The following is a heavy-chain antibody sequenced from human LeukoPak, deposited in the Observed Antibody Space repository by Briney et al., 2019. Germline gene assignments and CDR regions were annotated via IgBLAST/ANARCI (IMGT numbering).Heavy chain of an antibody. Sequence: GGSLRLSCVASGFTFSSYNMNWVRQAPGKGLEWVSYISGSSSTIYYADSVKGRFTISRDNAKNSLYLQMNSLRAEDTAVYYCARDDGWYYFDYWGQGTLVTVSS. V-gene: IGHV3-48*01. D-gene: IGHD6-19*01. CDR3: ARDDGWYYFDY. CDR2: ISGSSSTI. J-gene: IGHJ4*02. CDR1: GFTFSSYN.